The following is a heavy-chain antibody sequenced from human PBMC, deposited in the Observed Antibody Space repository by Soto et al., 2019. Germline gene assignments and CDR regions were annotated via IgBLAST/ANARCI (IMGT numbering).Heavy chain of an antibody. V-gene: IGHV4-34*01. J-gene: IGHJ6*02. D-gene: IGHD2-2*01. CDR3: ARGYNVVVPAANYYYYGMDV. CDR1: GGSFSGYY. CDR2: INHSGST. Sequence: PLETLSLTCAVYGGSFSGYYWSWIRQPPGKGLEWIGEINHSGSTNYNPSLKSRVTISVDTSKNQFSLKLSSVTAADTAVYYCARGYNVVVPAANYYYYGMDVWGQGTTVTVSS.